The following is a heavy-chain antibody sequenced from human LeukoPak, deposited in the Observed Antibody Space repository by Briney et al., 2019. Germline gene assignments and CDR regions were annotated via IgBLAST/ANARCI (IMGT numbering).Heavy chain of an antibody. CDR2: IYYSGST. J-gene: IGHJ6*03. CDR3: ARIPGVVAATRTYYYYYYMDV. D-gene: IGHD2-15*01. Sequence: PSETLSLTCTVSGGSISSSSYYWGWIRQPPGTGLEWIGSIYYSGSTNYNPSLKSRVTMSVDTSKNQFSLKLSSVTAADTAVYYCARIPGVVAATRTYYYYYYMDVWGKGTTVTVSS. V-gene: IGHV4-39*07. CDR1: GGSISSSSYY.